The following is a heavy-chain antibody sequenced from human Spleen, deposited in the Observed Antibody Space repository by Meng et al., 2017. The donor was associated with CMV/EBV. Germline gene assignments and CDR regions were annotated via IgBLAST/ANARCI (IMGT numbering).Heavy chain of an antibody. Sequence: GGSLRLSCAASGFSFSNYAMHWVRQAPGKGLEWVAVMSYDGTDKNYADSVKGRFTISRDNSENTLYLQMHSLRAEDTAAYYCARDLLFGVVIIDYWGQGTLVTVSS. CDR2: MSYDGTDK. CDR1: GFSFSNYA. CDR3: ARDLLFGVVIIDY. D-gene: IGHD3-3*01. J-gene: IGHJ4*02. V-gene: IGHV3-30*04.